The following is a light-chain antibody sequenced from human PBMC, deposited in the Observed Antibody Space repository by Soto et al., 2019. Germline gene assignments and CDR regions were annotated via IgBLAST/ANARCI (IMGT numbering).Light chain of an antibody. Sequence: EIVLTQSPATLPLSAGERATLSCRASQNIGTYLDWYQQKPGQSPRLLLVDASSRDAGTPARFSGSGSATDFSLTISSLEPEDFALYHCLQRSAWPLTFGPRTQV. CDR3: LQRSAWPLT. V-gene: IGKV3-11*01. CDR2: DAS. CDR1: QNIGTY. J-gene: IGKJ3*01.